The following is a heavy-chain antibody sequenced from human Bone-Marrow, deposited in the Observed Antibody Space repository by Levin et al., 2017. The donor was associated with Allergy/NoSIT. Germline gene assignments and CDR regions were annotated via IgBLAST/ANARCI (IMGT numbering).Heavy chain of an antibody. J-gene: IGHJ4*02. CDR1: GFTFSSYA. D-gene: IGHD2-15*01. CDR3: ARDLSAPYCSGGSCYFDY. CDR2: ISYDGSNK. Sequence: GESLKISCAASGFTFSSYAMHWVRQAPGKGLEWVAVISYDGSNKYYADSVKGRFTISRDNSKNTLYLQMNSLRAEDTAVYYCARDLSAPYCSGGSCYFDYWGQGTLVTVSS. V-gene: IGHV3-30*04.